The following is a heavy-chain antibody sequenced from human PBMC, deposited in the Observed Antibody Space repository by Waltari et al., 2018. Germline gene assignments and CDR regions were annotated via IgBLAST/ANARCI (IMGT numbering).Heavy chain of an antibody. CDR1: GGSISSSSYY. CDR3: ARKGSDSSGYDAFDI. Sequence: QLQLQESGPGLVKPSETLSLTCTVSGGSISSSSYYWGWIRQPPGKGLEWIGSIYYSGSTNYNPSLKSRVTMSVDTSKNQFSLKLSSVTALDTAVYYCARKGSDSSGYDAFDIWGQGTMVTVSS. J-gene: IGHJ3*02. V-gene: IGHV4-39*07. CDR2: IYYSGST. D-gene: IGHD3-22*01.